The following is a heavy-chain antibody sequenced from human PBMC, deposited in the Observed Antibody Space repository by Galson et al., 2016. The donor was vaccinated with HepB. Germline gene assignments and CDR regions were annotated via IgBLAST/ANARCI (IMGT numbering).Heavy chain of an antibody. CDR3: AKSPPSMAFVRGGLDY. CDR2: ISPNSGDT. Sequence: SVKVSCKASGYTFTSYDINWVRQATGQGLEWMGRISPNSGDTGYTQKFQGRVTMTRNTSTSTVYMELGGLKSEDTSVYYCAKSPPSMAFVRGGLDYWGQGTLVTVSS. J-gene: IGHJ4*02. D-gene: IGHD3-10*02. CDR1: GYTFTSYD. V-gene: IGHV1-8*01.